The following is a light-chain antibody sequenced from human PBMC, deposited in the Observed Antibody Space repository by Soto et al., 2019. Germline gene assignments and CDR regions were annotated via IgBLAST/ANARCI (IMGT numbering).Light chain of an antibody. Sequence: IVLTQSPATLSLSPGERATLSCRTSQSVSSYLAWYQQKPGQAPRLLIYDASNRATGIPARFSGSGSGTDFTLTISSLEPEDFAVYYCQQRRNWPPLTFGGGTKVDIK. CDR1: QSVSSY. V-gene: IGKV3-11*01. J-gene: IGKJ4*01. CDR3: QQRRNWPPLT. CDR2: DAS.